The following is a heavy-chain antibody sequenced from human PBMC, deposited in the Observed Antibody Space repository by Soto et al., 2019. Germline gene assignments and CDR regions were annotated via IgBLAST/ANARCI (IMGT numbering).Heavy chain of an antibody. J-gene: IGHJ4*02. CDR3: AKGEVRGIIPSYFDY. D-gene: IGHD3-10*01. V-gene: IGHV3-30*18. CDR1: GFALSSNG. Sequence: LRLSCAASGFALSSNGMTWVRQAPGRGLEWVARISNDGSNEYYVDSVKGQFTISRDNSKNTLYLQMDSLRAEDTAVYYCAKGEVRGIIPSYFDYWGLGTLVTVSS. CDR2: ISNDGSNE.